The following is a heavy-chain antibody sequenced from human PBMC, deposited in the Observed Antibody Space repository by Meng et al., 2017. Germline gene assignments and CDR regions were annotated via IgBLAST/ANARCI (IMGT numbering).Heavy chain of an antibody. J-gene: IGHJ4*02. CDR2: IHPTGST. CDR1: GGSVSSGTYY. D-gene: IGHD5-24*01. CDR3: ARGRDAYKTDY. V-gene: IGHV4-61*01. Sequence: ESLKISCAVSGGSVSSGTYYWSWIRQPPGKGLEWIAHIHPTGSTNYNPSLKSRVTISFDTSKNQVSLNLNSVTAADTAVYYCARGRDAYKTDYWGRGTLVTVSS.